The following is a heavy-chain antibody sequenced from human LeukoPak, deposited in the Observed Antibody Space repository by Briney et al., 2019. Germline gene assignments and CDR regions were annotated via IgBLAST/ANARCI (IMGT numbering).Heavy chain of an antibody. CDR1: GSTFSSYW. CDR3: TRDQYCSGGSCYSSPYYFDY. Sequence: GGSLRLSCAASGSTFSSYWMSWVRQAPGKGLEWVANIKQDGSEKYYVDSVKGRFTISRDNAKNSLYLQMNSLRAEDTAVYYCTRDQYCSGGSCYSSPYYFDYWGQGTLVTVSS. J-gene: IGHJ4*02. CDR2: IKQDGSEK. V-gene: IGHV3-7*01. D-gene: IGHD2-15*01.